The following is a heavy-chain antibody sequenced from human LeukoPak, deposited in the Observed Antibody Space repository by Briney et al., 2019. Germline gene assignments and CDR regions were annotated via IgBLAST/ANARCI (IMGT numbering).Heavy chain of an antibody. Sequence: GGSLRLSCEASGFTFTKFWMSWVRQAPGKGLEWVANIQEDGKKENYVDSVRGRFTISRDNSKNTLYLQMNSLRAEDTAVYYCAKEKSDYYYDSSGFDYWGQGTLVTVSS. CDR3: AKEKSDYYYDSSGFDY. V-gene: IGHV3-7*03. J-gene: IGHJ4*02. CDR1: GFTFTKFW. D-gene: IGHD3-22*01. CDR2: IQEDGKKE.